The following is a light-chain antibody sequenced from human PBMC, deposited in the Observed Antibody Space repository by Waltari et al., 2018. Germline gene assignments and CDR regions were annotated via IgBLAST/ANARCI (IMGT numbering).Light chain of an antibody. CDR2: EVN. CDR3: SSYAGSNTLV. V-gene: IGLV2-8*01. J-gene: IGLJ2*01. CDR1: NSDVGTYNY. Sequence: QSALTQPPSASGSPGQSVTISCTGSNSDVGTYNYVSWFQQHPGRAPNLLIYEVNKRPSGVPDRFAGSKSDNRASLTVSGLQADDEAVYHCSSYAGSNTLVFGGGTKLTVL.